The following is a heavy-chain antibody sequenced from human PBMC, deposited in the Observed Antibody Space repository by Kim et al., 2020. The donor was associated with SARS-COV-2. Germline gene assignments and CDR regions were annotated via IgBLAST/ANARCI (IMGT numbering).Heavy chain of an antibody. CDR2: KAKRYAT. D-gene: IGHD3-3*01. CDR3: SRNFSS. V-gene: IGHV3-73*01. Sequence: KAKRYATEYVASLKGRFTISRDDSKSAAYLQVNSLKTEDAALYYCSRNFSSWGQGTLVTVSS. J-gene: IGHJ5*02.